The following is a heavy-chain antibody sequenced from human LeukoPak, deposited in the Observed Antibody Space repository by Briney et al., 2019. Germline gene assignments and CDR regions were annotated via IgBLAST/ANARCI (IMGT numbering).Heavy chain of an antibody. V-gene: IGHV4-4*07. J-gene: IGHJ5*02. Sequence: PSETLSLTCTVSGGSISSYYWSWIRQPAGKGLEWIGRIYTSGSTNYNPSLKSRVTMSVDTSKNQFSLKLSSVTAADTAVYYCARYYYGSGSYLGNWFDPWGQGTLVTVSS. CDR3: ARYYYGSGSYLGNWFDP. D-gene: IGHD3-10*01. CDR1: GGSISSYY. CDR2: IYTSGST.